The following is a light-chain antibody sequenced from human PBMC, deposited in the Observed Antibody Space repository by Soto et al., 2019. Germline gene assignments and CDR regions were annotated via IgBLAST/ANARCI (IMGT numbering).Light chain of an antibody. Sequence: QSALTQPPSASGSPGQSVTISCTGTSSDVGGYNYVSWYQQHPGKAPKLMIYEVCKRPSGVPDRFSGSKSGNTASLTVSGLQAEDEADYYCSSYAGSNNFGVFGTGTKVTVL. CDR1: SSDVGGYNY. V-gene: IGLV2-8*01. CDR2: EVC. J-gene: IGLJ1*01. CDR3: SSYAGSNNFGV.